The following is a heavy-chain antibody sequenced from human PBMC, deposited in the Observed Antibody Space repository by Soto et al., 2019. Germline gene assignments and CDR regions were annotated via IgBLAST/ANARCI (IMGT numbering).Heavy chain of an antibody. Sequence: EVKLLESGGGLAQPGGSLRLSCVGSGFTFDSYGISWVRQAAGERLQWIAAISGSADRTDYAHSVRGRFTISRDNAKKTVHLQMDSLRVEDTAVYLCAKDTVGGYSFWSGYYSDGLDVWGQGTLVTVS. V-gene: IGHV3-23*01. D-gene: IGHD3-3*01. CDR2: ISGSADRT. J-gene: IGHJ3*01. CDR3: AKDTVGGYSFWSGYYSDGLDV. CDR1: GFTFDSYG.